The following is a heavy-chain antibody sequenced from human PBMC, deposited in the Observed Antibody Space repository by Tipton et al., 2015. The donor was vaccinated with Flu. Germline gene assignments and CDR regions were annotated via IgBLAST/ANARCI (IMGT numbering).Heavy chain of an antibody. Sequence: SLRLSCAASGFSFDKSAMHWVRQAPGKGLEWVSLINGDGTKTYYADAVKGRFTVSRDNSQNSLYLQMRNLRAEDAALYYCAKVYDLLSDYWWANLDSWGQGTLVTVSS. V-gene: IGHV3-43*02. CDR3: AKVYDLLSDYWWANLDS. CDR1: GFSFDKSA. D-gene: IGHD3-3*01. J-gene: IGHJ4*02. CDR2: INGDGTKT.